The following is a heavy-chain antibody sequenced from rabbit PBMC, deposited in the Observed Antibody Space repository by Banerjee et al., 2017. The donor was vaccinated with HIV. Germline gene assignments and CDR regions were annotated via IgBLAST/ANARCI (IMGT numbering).Heavy chain of an antibody. J-gene: IGHJ4*01. CDR3: ARGGDDYGDAFNL. CDR2: IYPGFGIR. D-gene: IGHD2-1*01. Sequence: ELVESGGGLVQPGESLKLSCKASGIDFSSYGISWVRQAPGKGPEWIAYIYPGFGIRNYANSVKGRFTISSDNAQNTVFLQMTSLTASDTATYFCARGGDDYGDAFNLWGQGTLVTVS. CDR1: GIDFSSYG. V-gene: IGHV1S47*01.